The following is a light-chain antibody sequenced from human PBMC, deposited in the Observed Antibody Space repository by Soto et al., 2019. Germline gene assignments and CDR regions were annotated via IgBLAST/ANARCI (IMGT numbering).Light chain of an antibody. CDR2: KVS. CDR3: QRYGSSRPWT. J-gene: IGKJ1*01. CDR1: ESLLYSDGNTY. V-gene: IGKV2-30*01. Sequence: DVVMTQSPLCLPVTLGQPASISCRSSESLLYSDGNTYLNWFQQRPGQSPRRLIYKVSNRDSGVPDRFSGSGSGTDFTLNISRVEAADFAVYYCQRYGSSRPWTFGQGTKVDIK.